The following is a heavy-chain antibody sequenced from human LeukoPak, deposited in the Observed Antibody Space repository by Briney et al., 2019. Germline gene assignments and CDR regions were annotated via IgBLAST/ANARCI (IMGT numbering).Heavy chain of an antibody. CDR1: GFTFSSYA. Sequence: HPGGSLRLSCSASGFTFSSYAMHWVRQAPGKGLEYVSAISSNGGSTYYADSVKGRFTISRDNSKNTLYLQMSSLRAEDTAVYYCVNIGWLVGRAPQGLKNDDYWGQGTLVTVSS. V-gene: IGHV3-64D*09. CDR3: VNIGWLVGRAPQGLKNDDY. J-gene: IGHJ4*02. D-gene: IGHD6-19*01. CDR2: ISSNGGST.